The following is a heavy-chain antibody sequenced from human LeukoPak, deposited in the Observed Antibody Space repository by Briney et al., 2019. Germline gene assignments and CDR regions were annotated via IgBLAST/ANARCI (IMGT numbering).Heavy chain of an antibody. J-gene: IGHJ4*02. CDR1: GGSISSSSYY. CDR2: IYYSGST. CDR3: AREADGGKGPNLDY. V-gene: IGHV4-39*07. D-gene: IGHD4-23*01. Sequence: SETLSLTCTVSGGSISSSSYYWGWIRQPPGKGLEWIGSIYYSGSTYYNPSLKSRVTISVDTSKNQFSLKLSSVTDADTAVYYCAREADGGKGPNLDYWGQGTQVTVSS.